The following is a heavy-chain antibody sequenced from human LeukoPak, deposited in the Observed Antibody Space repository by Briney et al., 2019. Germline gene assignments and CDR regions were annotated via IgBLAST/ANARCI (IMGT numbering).Heavy chain of an antibody. CDR1: GFTFNKHA. V-gene: IGHV3-23*01. J-gene: IGHJ3*01. CDR2: TIDSGAST. D-gene: IGHD3-16*01. Sequence: QPGGSLRLSCAASGFTFNKHAMSWVRQTPGKGLEWVSTTIDSGASTYYADSVKGRFTISRDNSKDTLFVQINTLRAEDTALYFCARGGAAGWGTFDVWGQGTMVTVSS. CDR3: ARGGAAGWGTFDV.